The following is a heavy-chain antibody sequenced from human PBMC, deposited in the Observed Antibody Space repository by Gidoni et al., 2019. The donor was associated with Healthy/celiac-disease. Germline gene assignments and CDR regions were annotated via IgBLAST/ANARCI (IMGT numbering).Heavy chain of an antibody. V-gene: IGHV4-34*01. CDR1: GGSFSGYY. CDR2: INHSGST. CDR3: ARGGGSRLSQTHFDY. Sequence: QVQLQQLGAGLLKPSETLSLTCAVYGGSFSGYYWSWIRQPPGKGLEWIGEINHSGSTNYNPSLTSRVTISVDTSKNQFSLKLSSVTAADTAVYYCARGGGSRLSQTHFDYWGQGTLVTVSS. J-gene: IGHJ4*02. D-gene: IGHD3-10*01.